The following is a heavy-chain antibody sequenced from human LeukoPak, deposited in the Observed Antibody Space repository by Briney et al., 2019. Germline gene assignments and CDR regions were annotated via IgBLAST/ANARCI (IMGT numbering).Heavy chain of an antibody. Sequence: PSETLSLTCTVSGGSISSYYWSWIWQPPGKGLEWIGYIYYSGSTNYNPSLKSRVTISVDTSKNQFSLKLSSVTAADTAVYYCARTPRITIFGGDAFDIWGQGTMVTVSS. J-gene: IGHJ3*02. CDR2: IYYSGST. CDR1: GGSISSYY. V-gene: IGHV4-59*08. D-gene: IGHD3-3*01. CDR3: ARTPRITIFGGDAFDI.